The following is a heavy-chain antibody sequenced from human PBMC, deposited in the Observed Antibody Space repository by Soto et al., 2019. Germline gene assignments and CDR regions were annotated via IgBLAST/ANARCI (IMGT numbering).Heavy chain of an antibody. D-gene: IGHD4-17*01. Sequence: QVQLVESGGGVVQPGRSLRLSCAASGFTFSSYSMHWVRQAPGKGLEWVAVIWYDGSNKYYADSVKGRFTISRDNSKNTLYLQMNSLRAEDTAVYYCARDSISTVTTFYYGMDVWGQGTTVTVSS. J-gene: IGHJ6*02. CDR2: IWYDGSNK. CDR1: GFTFSSYS. CDR3: ARDSISTVTTFYYGMDV. V-gene: IGHV3-33*01.